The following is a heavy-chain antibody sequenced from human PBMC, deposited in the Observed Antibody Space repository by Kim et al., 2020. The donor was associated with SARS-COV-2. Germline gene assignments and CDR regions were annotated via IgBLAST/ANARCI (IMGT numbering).Heavy chain of an antibody. D-gene: IGHD3-9*01. V-gene: IGHV3-49*04. CDR2: IRSKAYGGTT. CDR1: GFTFGDYA. J-gene: IGHJ6*03. Sequence: GGSLRHSCTASGFTFGDYAMSWVRQAPGKGLEWVGFIRSKAYGGTTEYAASVKGRFTISRDDSKSIAYLQMNSLKTEDTAVYYCTRDGDYDILTGSYYMDVWGKGTTVTVSS. CDR3: TRDGDYDILTGSYYMDV.